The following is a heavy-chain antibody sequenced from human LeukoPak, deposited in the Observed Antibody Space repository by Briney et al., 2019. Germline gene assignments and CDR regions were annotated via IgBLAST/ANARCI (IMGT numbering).Heavy chain of an antibody. D-gene: IGHD2-2*02. CDR1: GFTFSSYS. CDR3: AKDGSIPWGYYMDV. CDR2: ISTSSSYI. Sequence: GGSLRLSCAASGFTFSSYSMNWVRQAPGEGLEWVSFISTSSSYIYYADSVKGRFTISRDNAKNSLYLQMNSLRAEDTAVYYCAKDGSIPWGYYMDVWGKGTTVTISS. J-gene: IGHJ6*03. V-gene: IGHV3-21*01.